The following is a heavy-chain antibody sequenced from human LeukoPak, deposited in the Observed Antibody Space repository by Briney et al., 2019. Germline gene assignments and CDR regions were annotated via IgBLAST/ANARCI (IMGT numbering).Heavy chain of an antibody. Sequence: PSETLSLTCTVSGYSISSGYYRGWIRQPPGKGLEWIGSIYHSGSTYYNPSLKSRVTISVDTSKNQFSLKLSSVTAADTAVYYCARDLTANGDPSLDWFDPWGQGTLVTVSS. J-gene: IGHJ5*02. V-gene: IGHV4-38-2*02. CDR2: IYHSGST. D-gene: IGHD3-10*01. CDR3: ARDLTANGDPSLDWFDP. CDR1: GYSISSGYY.